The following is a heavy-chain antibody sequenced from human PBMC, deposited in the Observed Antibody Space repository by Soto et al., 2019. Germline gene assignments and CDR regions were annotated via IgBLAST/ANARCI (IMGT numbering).Heavy chain of an antibody. CDR2: ISYDGSNK. V-gene: IGHV3-30-3*01. D-gene: IGHD2-21*02. CDR3: ARGVTSQDYFDY. Sequence: GGSLRLSCAASGFTFSSYAMHWVRQAPGKGLEWVAVISYDGSNKYYADSVKGRFTISRDNSKNTLYLQMNSLRAEDTAVYYCARGVTSQDYFDYWGQGTLVTVSS. CDR1: GFTFSSYA. J-gene: IGHJ4*02.